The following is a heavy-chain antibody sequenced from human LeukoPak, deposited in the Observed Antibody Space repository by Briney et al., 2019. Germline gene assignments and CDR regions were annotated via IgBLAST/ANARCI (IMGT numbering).Heavy chain of an antibody. V-gene: IGHV3-11*04. CDR1: GFTFSDYY. Sequence: GGSLRLSCAASGFTFSDYYMSWIRQAPGKGLEWVSYISSSGSTIYYADSVKGRFTISRDNAKNSLYLQMNSLRAEDTAVYYCARDLYDYVWGSYRHVDYWGQGTLVTVSS. CDR2: ISSSGSTI. CDR3: ARDLYDYVWGSYRHVDY. D-gene: IGHD3-16*02. J-gene: IGHJ4*02.